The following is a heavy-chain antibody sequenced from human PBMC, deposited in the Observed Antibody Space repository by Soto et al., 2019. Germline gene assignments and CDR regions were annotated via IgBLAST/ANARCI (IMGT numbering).Heavy chain of an antibody. Sequence: TLSPTCTVPGCSVTNSSYYWGWIRQSPGKGLEWIGSVYYRGRSYSKSSVKRRVTISVDPCKNQFSLNLNSGPASGPPVCLCVSKPTTVITQGCFDYWGPGPMVTVSS. J-gene: IGHJ4*01. CDR3: VSKPTTVITQGCFDY. CDR2: VYYRGRS. D-gene: IGHD4-4*01. V-gene: IGHV4-39*01. CDR1: GCSVTNSSYY.